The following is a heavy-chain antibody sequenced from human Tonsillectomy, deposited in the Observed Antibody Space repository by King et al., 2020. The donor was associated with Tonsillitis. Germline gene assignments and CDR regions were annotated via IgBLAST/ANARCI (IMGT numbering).Heavy chain of an antibody. CDR2: IREDGSEK. D-gene: IGHD6-13*01. CDR3: ARDSRAQRVDAFDI. J-gene: IGHJ3*02. CDR1: GFTFGSYW. V-gene: IGHV3-7*03. Sequence: VQLVESGGGLVQPGGSLRLSCATFGFTFGSYWMSWVRQAPGKGLEWVANIREDGSEKYFVDSVRGRFTISRDNAKNSLYLQMNSLRAEDTAIYYCARDSRAQRVDAFDIWGQGTMVTVSS.